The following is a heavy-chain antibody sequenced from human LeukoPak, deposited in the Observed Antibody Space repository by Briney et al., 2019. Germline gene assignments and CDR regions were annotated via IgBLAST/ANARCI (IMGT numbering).Heavy chain of an antibody. CDR2: MNPNSGNT. D-gene: IGHD3-9*01. CDR1: GYTFTSYD. Sequence: GASVKVSCKASGYTFTSYDINWVRQATGQGLEWMGWMNPNSGNTGYAQKFRGRVTMTRNTSISTAYMELSSLRSEDTAVYYCARGGILRYFDWPPRTWSYYYYYYMDVWGKGTTVTVSS. J-gene: IGHJ6*03. V-gene: IGHV1-8*01. CDR3: ARGGILRYFDWPPRTWSYYYYYYMDV.